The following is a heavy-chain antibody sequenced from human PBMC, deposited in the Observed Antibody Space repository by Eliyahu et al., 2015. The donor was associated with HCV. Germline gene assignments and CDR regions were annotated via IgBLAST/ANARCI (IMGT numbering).Heavy chain of an antibody. J-gene: IGHJ4*02. V-gene: IGHV4-59*01. CDR1: GXSISSYY. D-gene: IGHD6-13*01. Sequence: QVQLQESGPGLVKPSETLSLTCTVSGXSISSYYWSWIRQPPGKGLEWIGYIYYSGSTNYNPSLKSRVTISVDTSKNQFSLKLSSVTAADTAVYYCARSVSSSWGHPFDYWGQGTLVTVSS. CDR2: IYYSGST. CDR3: ARSVSSSWGHPFDY.